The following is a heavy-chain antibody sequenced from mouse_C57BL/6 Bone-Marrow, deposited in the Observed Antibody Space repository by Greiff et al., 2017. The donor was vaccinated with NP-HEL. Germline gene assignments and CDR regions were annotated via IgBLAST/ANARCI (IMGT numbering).Heavy chain of an antibody. V-gene: IGHV5-17*01. J-gene: IGHJ3*01. CDR2: ISSGSSTI. Sequence: VQLQQSGGGLVKPGGSLKLSCAASGFTFSDYGMHWVRQAPEKGLEWVAYISSGSSTIYYADTVKGRFTISRDNAKNTLFLQMTSLRSEDTAMYYCARWGRYYDYDVPFAYWGQGTLVTVSA. CDR1: GFTFSDYG. D-gene: IGHD2-4*01. CDR3: ARWGRYYDYDVPFAY.